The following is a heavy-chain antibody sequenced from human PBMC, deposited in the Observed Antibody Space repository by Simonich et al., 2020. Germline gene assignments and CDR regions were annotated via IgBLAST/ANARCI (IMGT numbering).Heavy chain of an antibody. Sequence: QVQLVQSGAEVKKPGASVKVSCKASGYTFTGYYMHWVRQAPGQGLEWMGWINPNSGGTNDAQKFQGRGPMTRDTSISTAYMELSRLRSDDTAVYYCARGRLTGDKGAFDIWGQGTMVTVSS. D-gene: IGHD7-27*01. CDR1: GYTFTGYY. J-gene: IGHJ3*02. CDR2: INPNSGGT. V-gene: IGHV1-2*02. CDR3: ARGRLTGDKGAFDI.